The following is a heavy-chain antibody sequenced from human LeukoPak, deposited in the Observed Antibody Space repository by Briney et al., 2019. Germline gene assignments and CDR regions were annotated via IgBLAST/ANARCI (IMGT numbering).Heavy chain of an antibody. V-gene: IGHV1-18*01. CDR2: ISAYNGNT. CDR3: ARELISGDWTWDI. J-gene: IGHJ3*02. CDR1: GYSFTSYT. Sequence: AASVKVSCKASGYSFTSYTINWVRQAPGQGLEWMGWISAYNGNTNYAQKFQGRVTMTRDTSTSTVHMELSSLRSEDTAVYYCARELISGDWTWDIWGQGTMVTVSS. D-gene: IGHD2-21*02.